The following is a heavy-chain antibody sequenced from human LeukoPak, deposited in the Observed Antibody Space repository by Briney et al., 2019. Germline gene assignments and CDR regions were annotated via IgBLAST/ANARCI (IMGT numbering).Heavy chain of an antibody. CDR3: ARVVSGSYYSDY. D-gene: IGHD1-26*01. CDR1: RFTFSSYS. CDR2: ISSSGNYI. V-gene: IGHV3-21*01. Sequence: GGSLRLSCAASRFTFSSYSMNWVRQAPGKGLEWVSSISSSGNYIYYADSVKGRFTISRDNAKNSLYLQMNSLRAEDTAVYYCARVVSGSYYSDYWGQGALVTVSS. J-gene: IGHJ4*02.